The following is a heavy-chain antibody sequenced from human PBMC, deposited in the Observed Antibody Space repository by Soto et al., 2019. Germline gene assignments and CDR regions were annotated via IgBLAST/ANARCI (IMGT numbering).Heavy chain of an antibody. J-gene: IGHJ4*02. CDR3: AKKFHFGSGSFLCYFDS. D-gene: IGHD3-10*01. CDR1: GFSFSNYA. CDR2: ISGGDGNT. Sequence: EVQLLESGGGLVQPGGSLRLSCAASGFSFSNYAMSWVRQAPGKGLEWVSTISGGDGNTYYADSLQGRFTITRDNSKKTLYLQVSSLRAEDTAVYYCAKKFHFGSGSFLCYFDSWGQGSLVTVSS. V-gene: IGHV3-23*01.